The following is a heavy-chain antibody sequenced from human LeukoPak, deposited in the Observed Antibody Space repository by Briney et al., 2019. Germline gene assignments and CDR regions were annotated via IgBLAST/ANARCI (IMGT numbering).Heavy chain of an antibody. CDR3: APLGSSSSA. CDR2: INHSGST. J-gene: IGHJ5*02. D-gene: IGHD6-6*01. V-gene: IGHV4-34*01. Sequence: SETLSLTRAVYGGSFSGYYWSWIRQPPGKGLEWIGEINHSGSTNYNPSLKSRVTISVDTSKNQFSLKLSSVTAADTAVYYCAPLGSSSSAWGQGTLVTVSS. CDR1: GGSFSGYY.